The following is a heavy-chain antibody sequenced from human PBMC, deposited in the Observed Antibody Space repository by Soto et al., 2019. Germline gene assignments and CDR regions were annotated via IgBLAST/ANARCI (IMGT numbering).Heavy chain of an antibody. D-gene: IGHD6-19*01. CDR2: ISHDGGAV. J-gene: IGHJ5*01. V-gene: IGHV3-30*18. CDR1: GFSFSTTG. Sequence: QVQLVECGGGVVQPGRSLRLSCAASGFSFSTTGMHWVRQAPGKGLEWVAMISHDGGAVHFADSVKGRFTISRDDSTNTLYLQMNSLRPEDTAVYYCAKDLYSSDWFNFFDSWGQGSLVTVSS. CDR3: AKDLYSSDWFNFFDS.